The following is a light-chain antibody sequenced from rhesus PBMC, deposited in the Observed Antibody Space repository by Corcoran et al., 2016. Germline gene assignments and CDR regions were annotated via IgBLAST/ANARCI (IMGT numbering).Light chain of an antibody. V-gene: IGLV2-32*02. Sequence: QPALTQPRSVSGSPGQSVTISCAGTSSDIVKYDYVSWYQKHSVTAPKLLIYDVNERPSGVSDRFSGSKSGNTATLTISGVQSVDEADYFRCSYGGANTFVFGTGTKLTVL. CDR1: SSDIVKYDY. CDR2: DVN. CDR3: CSYGGANTFV. J-gene: IGLJ6*01.